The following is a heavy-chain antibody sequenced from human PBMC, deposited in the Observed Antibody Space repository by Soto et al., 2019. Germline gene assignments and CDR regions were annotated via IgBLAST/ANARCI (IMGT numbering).Heavy chain of an antibody. Sequence: SETLSLTCTVSGASITTQYWSWIRQPPGQGLEWIGFIYNSGNAIYNPSLRGRVTISADTSKNQVSLKLTSVSAADTAVYYCAKDFYYDSSGYFPPSLLYAFDIWGQGTMVTVSS. CDR3: AKDFYYDSSGYFPPSLLYAFDI. J-gene: IGHJ3*02. D-gene: IGHD3-22*01. CDR2: IYNSGNA. CDR1: GASITTQY. V-gene: IGHV4-59*11.